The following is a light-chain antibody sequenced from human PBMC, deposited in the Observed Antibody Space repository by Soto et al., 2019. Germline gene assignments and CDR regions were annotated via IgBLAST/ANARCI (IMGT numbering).Light chain of an antibody. CDR2: EVS. J-gene: IGLJ1*01. V-gene: IGLV2-14*03. CDR1: SSDVGAYDY. Sequence: QSVLTQPASVSGSPGESITISCTGTSSDVGAYDYVSWYQQHPDKAPKLTIYEVSHRPSGVSNRFSGSKSVNTATLTISGLQAEDEADYYCSSYTSSSTRVFGTGTKVTVL. CDR3: SSYTSSSTRV.